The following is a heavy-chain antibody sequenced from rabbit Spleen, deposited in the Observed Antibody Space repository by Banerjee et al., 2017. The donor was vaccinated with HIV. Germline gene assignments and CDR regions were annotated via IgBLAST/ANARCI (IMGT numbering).Heavy chain of an antibody. CDR1: GFSFSSNW. CDR3: ARAGYAGFGYANFRDYYGMDL. D-gene: IGHD6-1*01. CDR2: IDTSNGDT. Sequence: LEESGGGLVKPGGTLTLTCTVSGFSFSSNWICWVRQAPGKGLEWIACIDTSNGDTDFTNWPKGRFTISSDNAQNTVDLQMNSLTAADTATYFCARAGYAGFGYANFRDYYGMDLWGPGTLVTVS. V-gene: IGHV1S45*01. J-gene: IGHJ6*01.